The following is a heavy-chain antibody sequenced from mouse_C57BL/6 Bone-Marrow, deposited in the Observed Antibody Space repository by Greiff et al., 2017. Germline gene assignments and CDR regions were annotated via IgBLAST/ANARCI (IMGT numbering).Heavy chain of an antibody. CDR2: IYWDDDK. Sequence: QVTLKESGPGILQSSQTLSLTCSFSGFSLSTSGMGVSWIRQPSGKGLEWLAHIYWDDDKRYNPSLKSRLTISKDTSRNQVFLKITSVDTADTATYYCARRGSLSWPYFDYWGQGTTLTGSS. V-gene: IGHV8-12*01. J-gene: IGHJ2*01. CDR3: ARRGSLSWPYFDY. CDR1: GFSLSTSGMG.